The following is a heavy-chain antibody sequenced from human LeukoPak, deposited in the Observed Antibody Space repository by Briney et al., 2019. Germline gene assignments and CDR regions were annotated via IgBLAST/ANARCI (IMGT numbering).Heavy chain of an antibody. J-gene: IGHJ4*02. CDR2: IYYSGST. V-gene: IGHV4-30-4*01. CDR1: GGSISSGDYY. Sequence: SETLSLTCTVSGGSISSGDYYWSWIRQPPGKGLVWIGYIYYSGSTYYNPSLKSRVTISVDTSKNQFSLKLSSVTAADTAVYYCARGNDYVWGSYSFDYWGQGTLVTVSS. CDR3: ARGNDYVWGSYSFDY. D-gene: IGHD3-16*01.